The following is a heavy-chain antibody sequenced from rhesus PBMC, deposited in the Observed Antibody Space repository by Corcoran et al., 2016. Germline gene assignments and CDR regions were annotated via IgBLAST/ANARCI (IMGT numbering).Heavy chain of an antibody. CDR1: GGSISDDYY. CDR3: ARRDFWTGSDY. V-gene: IGHV4-106*01. CDR2: IYGSGGGT. Sequence: QVQLQESGPGLVKPSETLSLTCAVSGGSISDDYYWSWIRQPPGKGLEWIGYIYGSGGGTNYKPSLKNRVTISIDTSKNQFSLKLSSVTAADTAVYYCARRDFWTGSDYWGQGVVVTVSS. J-gene: IGHJ6*01. D-gene: IGHD3-3*01.